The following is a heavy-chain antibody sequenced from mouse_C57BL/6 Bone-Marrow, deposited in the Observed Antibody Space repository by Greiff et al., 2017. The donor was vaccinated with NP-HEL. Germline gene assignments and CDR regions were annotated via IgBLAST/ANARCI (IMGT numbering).Heavy chain of an antibody. V-gene: IGHV1-19*01. CDR2: INPYNGGT. Sequence: VQLQQSGPVLVKPGASVKMSCKASGYTFTDYYMNWVKQSHGKSLEWIGVINPYNGGTSYNQKFKGKATLTVDKSSSTAYMELNSLTSEDSAVYYCASTYDYDVAYWGQGTLVTVSA. J-gene: IGHJ3*01. CDR1: GYTFTDYY. D-gene: IGHD2-4*01. CDR3: ASTYDYDVAY.